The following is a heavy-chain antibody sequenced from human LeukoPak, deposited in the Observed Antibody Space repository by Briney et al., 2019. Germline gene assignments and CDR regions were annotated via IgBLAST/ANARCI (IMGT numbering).Heavy chain of an antibody. CDR2: ISGDSTYI. Sequence: GGSLRLSCAASGFTFASYSMNWVRQAPGKGLEWVSSISGDSTYIYNAGSVKGRFTISRDNAQASLYLQMISLRADDTVVYYCARVSGRLERQSDLDYWGQGTLVIVSS. CDR1: GFTFASYS. D-gene: IGHD1-1*01. CDR3: ARVSGRLERQSDLDY. J-gene: IGHJ4*02. V-gene: IGHV3-21*01.